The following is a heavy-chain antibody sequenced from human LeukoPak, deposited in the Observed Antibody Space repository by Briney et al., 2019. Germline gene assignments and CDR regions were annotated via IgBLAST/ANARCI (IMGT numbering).Heavy chain of an antibody. CDR1: GFTLSFYN. J-gene: IGHJ6*02. Sequence: GGSLRLSCAASGFTLSFYNMNWVRQAPGKGLEWVSFISSSSTYIYYADSVKGRFTISRDNARNSLYLQMNSLRAEDTAVYYCARDMKAYDSSYGMDVWGQGTTVTVSS. D-gene: IGHD3-22*01. CDR2: ISSSSTYI. CDR3: ARDMKAYDSSYGMDV. V-gene: IGHV3-21*01.